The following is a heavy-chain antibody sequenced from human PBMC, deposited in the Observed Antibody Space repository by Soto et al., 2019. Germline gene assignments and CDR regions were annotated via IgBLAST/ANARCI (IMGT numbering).Heavy chain of an antibody. CDR2: INPNSGGT. V-gene: IGHV1-2*02. CDR1: GFTFSAYY. D-gene: IGHD6-13*01. Sequence: GASVKVSCKASGFTFSAYYIYWVRQAPGQGLEWIGWINPNSGGTNSAQKFQGRVTMTRDTSTSTVYMELSALIPDDTAVYYCARSLLDEYSSSWRSAYYGMDVWGQGTTVTVSS. CDR3: ARSLLDEYSSSWRSAYYGMDV. J-gene: IGHJ6*02.